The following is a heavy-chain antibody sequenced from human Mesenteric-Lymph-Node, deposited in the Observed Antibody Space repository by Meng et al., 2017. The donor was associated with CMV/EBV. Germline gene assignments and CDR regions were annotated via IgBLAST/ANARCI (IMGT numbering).Heavy chain of an antibody. J-gene: IGHJ4*02. CDR2: IDWDDDK. V-gene: IGHV2-70*04. Sequence: SGPTLVKPTQTLTLTCSFSGFSLSTTGMRVSWIRQPPGKALEWLARIDWDDDKFYNTSLKTSLTISKDNSKNQVVLTMSNVDPVDTATYYCARVSVAGVFDFWGQGTRVTVSS. CDR1: GFSLSTTGMR. CDR3: ARVSVAGVFDF. D-gene: IGHD6-19*01.